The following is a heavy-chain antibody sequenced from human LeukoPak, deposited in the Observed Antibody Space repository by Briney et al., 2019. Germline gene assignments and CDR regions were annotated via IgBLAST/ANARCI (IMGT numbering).Heavy chain of an antibody. Sequence: GGSLRLSCAASGFTFDDYGMSWVRQAPGKGLEWVSGINWNGGSIGYADSVKGRFTISRDNAKNSLYLQMNSLRAEDTALYYCAKISGSYSDYWGQGTLVTVSS. D-gene: IGHD1-26*01. CDR1: GFTFDDYG. V-gene: IGHV3-20*04. J-gene: IGHJ4*02. CDR3: AKISGSYSDY. CDR2: INWNGGSI.